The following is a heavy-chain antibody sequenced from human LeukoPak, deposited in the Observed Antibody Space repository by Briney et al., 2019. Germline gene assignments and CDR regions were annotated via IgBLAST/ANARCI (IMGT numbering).Heavy chain of an antibody. CDR3: AKDGFIGYCSGGSCDYFDY. Sequence: GGSLRLSCAASGFTFSSYAMSWVRQAPGKGLEWVSTISGSGGSSYYADSVKGRLTTSRDNSKNTLYLQMNTLRAEDTAVYYCAKDGFIGYCSGGSCDYFDYWGQGTLVTVSS. CDR2: ISGSGGSS. CDR1: GFTFSSYA. V-gene: IGHV3-23*01. D-gene: IGHD2-15*01. J-gene: IGHJ4*02.